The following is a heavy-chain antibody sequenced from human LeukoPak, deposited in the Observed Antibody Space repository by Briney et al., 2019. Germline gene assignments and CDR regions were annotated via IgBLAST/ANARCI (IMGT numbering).Heavy chain of an antibody. CDR3: ARVHQLRAFDI. V-gene: IGHV3-21*01. J-gene: IGHJ3*02. Sequence: PGGTLRLSCAASGFTFSSYGMSWVRQAPGKGLEWVSSISPSSSHIYYADSLKGRFTISRDNAKNSLYLQMNSLRAEDTAVYYCARVHQLRAFDIWGQGTMVTVSS. CDR1: GFTFSSYG. D-gene: IGHD5-24*01. CDR2: ISPSSSHI.